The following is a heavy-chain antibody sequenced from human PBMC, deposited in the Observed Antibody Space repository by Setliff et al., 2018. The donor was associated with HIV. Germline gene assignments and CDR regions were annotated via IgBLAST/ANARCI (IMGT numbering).Heavy chain of an antibody. V-gene: IGHV3-21*01. CDR3: ARVRPLGYCSTGACPPDY. CDR1: GFTFSTFS. CDR2: ITSRSADI. D-gene: IGHD2-8*01. J-gene: IGHJ4*02. Sequence: GGSLRLSCAASGFTFSTFSMSWVRQAPGKGLEWVSSITSRSADIYYADSVRGRFTISRDNARNSLVLQMNSLRADDTAVYYCARVRPLGYCSTGACPPDYWGQGTLVTVTS.